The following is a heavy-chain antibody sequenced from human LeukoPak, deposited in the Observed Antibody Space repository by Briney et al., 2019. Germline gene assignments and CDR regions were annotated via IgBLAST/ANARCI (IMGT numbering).Heavy chain of an antibody. CDR2: VYHSGST. Sequence: KPSETLSLTCSVSGDSFSNYYWTWIRQPPGKGLEWIGYVYHSGSTNYNPSLKTRLHLSVDTSKDRFSLKLSSVTAADTAVYYCASSPRLTTSWFLFDSWGHGTLVTVSS. CDR3: ASSPRLTTSWFLFDS. CDR1: GDSFSNYY. J-gene: IGHJ5*01. V-gene: IGHV4-59*08. D-gene: IGHD2-2*01.